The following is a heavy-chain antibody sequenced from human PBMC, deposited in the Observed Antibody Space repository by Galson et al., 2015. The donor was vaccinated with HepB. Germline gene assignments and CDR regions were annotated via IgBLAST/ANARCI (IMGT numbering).Heavy chain of an antibody. CDR3: ARVYGSGSYSFDY. CDR1: GFTFSDCY. D-gene: IGHD3-10*01. CDR2: ISSSTSYT. V-gene: IGHV3-11*06. Sequence: SLRLSCAASGFTFSDCYMSWIRQAPGKGLEWVSYISSSTSYTNYADSVKGRFTISRDNVKNSLYLQMNSLRAEDTAVYYCARVYGSGSYSFDYWGQGTLVTVSS. J-gene: IGHJ4*02.